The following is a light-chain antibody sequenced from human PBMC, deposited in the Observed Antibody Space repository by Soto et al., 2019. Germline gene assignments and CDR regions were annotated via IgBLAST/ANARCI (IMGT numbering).Light chain of an antibody. CDR1: QTVSIY. CDR2: AES. V-gene: IGKV1-39*01. J-gene: IGKJ1*01. Sequence: DIHITQSPSSLSASVADRVTITWRASQTVSIYLNWYRQKPGKAPELLIFAESDLQSGVPSRLSGSGSGTDLNLTISSLQPEDFATYYCQKTYSSPQTFGQGTKVDIK. CDR3: QKTYSSPQT.